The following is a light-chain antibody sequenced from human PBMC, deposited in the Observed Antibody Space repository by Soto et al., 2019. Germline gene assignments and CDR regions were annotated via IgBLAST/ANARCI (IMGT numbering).Light chain of an antibody. Sequence: EVLLTQSPATLSFTPGESATLSCRASQPINTYLGWYQQKSGQSPRLLIYDASNRAADIPARFSASGFGTDFTLTISSLKPEDFGTYYCHHRSNWPPEDTFGQGTKLAI. CDR2: DAS. CDR3: HHRSNWPPEDT. CDR1: QPINTY. V-gene: IGKV3-11*01. J-gene: IGKJ2*01.